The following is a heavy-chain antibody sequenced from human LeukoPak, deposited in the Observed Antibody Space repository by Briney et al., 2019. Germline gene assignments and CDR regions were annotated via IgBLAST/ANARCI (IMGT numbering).Heavy chain of an antibody. CDR2: INAGNGNT. J-gene: IGHJ4*02. Sequence: ASVKVSCKPSGYTFTNYAMHWVRQAPGQRLEWMGWINAGNGNTKYSQKFQGRVTITRDTSASTAYMELSSLRSEDTAVYYCATLGPPYSSGWYYFDYWGQGTLVTVSS. CDR3: ATLGPPYSSGWYYFDY. CDR1: GYTFTNYA. D-gene: IGHD6-19*01. V-gene: IGHV1-3*01.